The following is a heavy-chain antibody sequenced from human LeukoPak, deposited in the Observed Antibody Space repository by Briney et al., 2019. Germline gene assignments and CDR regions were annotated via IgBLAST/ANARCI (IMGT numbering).Heavy chain of an antibody. V-gene: IGHV1-8*03. CDR2: MNPNSGNT. CDR1: GYTFTSYD. J-gene: IGHJ4*02. Sequence: ASVKVSCKASGYTFTSYDINWVRQATGQGLEWMGWMNPNSGNTGYAQKFQGRVTITRNTSISTAYMELSSLRSEDTAVYYCARSCYSVNCFDYWGQGTLVTVSS. D-gene: IGHD2-15*01. CDR3: ARSCYSVNCFDY.